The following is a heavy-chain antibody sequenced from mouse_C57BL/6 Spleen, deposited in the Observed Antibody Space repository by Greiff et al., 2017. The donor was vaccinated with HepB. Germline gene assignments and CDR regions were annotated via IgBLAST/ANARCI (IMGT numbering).Heavy chain of an antibody. J-gene: IGHJ4*01. CDR3: AREGDDYDEGYYYAMDY. D-gene: IGHD2-4*01. CDR1: GYTFTDYY. Sequence: QVQLKQSGPELVKPGASVKISCKASGYTFTDYYINWVKQRPGQGLEWIGWIFPGSGSTYYNEKFKGKATLTVDKSSSTAYMLLSSLTSEDSAVYFCAREGDDYDEGYYYAMDYWGQGTSVTVSS. V-gene: IGHV1-75*01. CDR2: IFPGSGST.